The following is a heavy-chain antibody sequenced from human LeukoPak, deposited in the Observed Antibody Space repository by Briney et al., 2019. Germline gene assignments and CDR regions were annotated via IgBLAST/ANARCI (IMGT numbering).Heavy chain of an antibody. CDR2: IRAYNGNT. J-gene: IGHJ4*02. V-gene: IGHV1-18*01. Sequence: HGASVKVSCKASGYTFTSYGISWVRQAPGQGLEWMGWIRAYNGNTDYAQKLQGRVTMTTDTSTSTAYMELRSLRSDDTAVYYCARDQGILWFGELGYWGQGTLVTVSS. CDR1: GYTFTSYG. CDR3: ARDQGILWFGELGY. D-gene: IGHD3-10*01.